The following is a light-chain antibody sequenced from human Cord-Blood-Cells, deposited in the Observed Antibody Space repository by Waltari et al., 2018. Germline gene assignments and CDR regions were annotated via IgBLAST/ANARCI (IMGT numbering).Light chain of an antibody. CDR2: DVS. Sequence: QSALPQPRSVSGSPGQSVTIPCTGTSGDVGVYNYVSWYQQHPGKAPKLMIYDVSNRPSGVPDRFSGSKSGNTASLTISGLQAEDEADYYCCSYAGSYTLVFGGGTKLTVL. CDR1: SGDVGVYNY. CDR3: CSYAGSYTLV. V-gene: IGLV2-11*01. J-gene: IGLJ2*01.